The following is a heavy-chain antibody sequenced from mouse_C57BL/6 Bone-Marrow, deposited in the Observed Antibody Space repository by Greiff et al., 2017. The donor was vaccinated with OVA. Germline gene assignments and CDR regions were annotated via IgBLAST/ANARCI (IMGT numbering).Heavy chain of an antibody. V-gene: IGHV1-82*01. Sequence: QLQLQQSGPELVKPGASVKISCKASGYAFSSSWMNWVKQRPGKGLEWIGRIYPGDGDTNYNGKFKGKATLTADKSSSTAYMQLSSLTSEDSAVYFCARDHYYGSSSYAMDYWGQGTSVTVSS. CDR1: GYAFSSSW. D-gene: IGHD1-1*01. CDR2: IYPGDGDT. CDR3: ARDHYYGSSSYAMDY. J-gene: IGHJ4*01.